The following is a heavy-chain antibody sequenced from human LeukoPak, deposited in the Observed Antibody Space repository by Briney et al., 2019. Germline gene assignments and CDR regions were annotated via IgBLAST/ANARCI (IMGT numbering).Heavy chain of an antibody. Sequence: SETLSLTCTVSGGSLSIYYWSWIRQPPGKGLEWIGYIYQSGSTDYNPSLKSRVTISVDTSKNQFSLKLSSVTAADTAVYYCARGRSSGWDDYWGQGTLVTVSS. CDR3: ARGRSSGWDDY. V-gene: IGHV4-59*01. J-gene: IGHJ4*02. D-gene: IGHD6-19*01. CDR2: IYQSGST. CDR1: GGSLSIYY.